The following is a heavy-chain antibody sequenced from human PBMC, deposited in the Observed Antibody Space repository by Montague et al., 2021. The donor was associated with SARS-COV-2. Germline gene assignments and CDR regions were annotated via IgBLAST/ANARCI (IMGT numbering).Heavy chain of an antibody. D-gene: IGHD6-13*01. CDR3: ARHKRWRIAAAGSDFDY. CDR2: YYCSTST. V-gene: IGHV4-39*01. CDR1: GGSISSSSYN. J-gene: IGHJ4*02. Sequence: SETLSLTCTVSGGSISSSSYNWVWNRPPPGQERVWFGNYYCSTSTYYXXXVEVPVSISVDTTQNQFSLKLISVTAADTAVYYSARHKRWRIAAAGSDFDYWGQGTLVTVSS.